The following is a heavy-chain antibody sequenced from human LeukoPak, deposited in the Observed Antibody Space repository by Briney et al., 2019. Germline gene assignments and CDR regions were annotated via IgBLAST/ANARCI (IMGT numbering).Heavy chain of an antibody. V-gene: IGHV4-4*02. Sequence: PSETLSLTCAVSGGSISSSNWWSWVRQPPGKGLEWIGEIYHSGSTNYNPSLKSRVTISVDKSKNQFSLELSSVTAADTAVYYCAAARYSGYGIDYWGQGTLVTVSS. D-gene: IGHD5-12*01. CDR1: GGSISSSNW. CDR3: AAARYSGYGIDY. CDR2: IYHSGST. J-gene: IGHJ4*02.